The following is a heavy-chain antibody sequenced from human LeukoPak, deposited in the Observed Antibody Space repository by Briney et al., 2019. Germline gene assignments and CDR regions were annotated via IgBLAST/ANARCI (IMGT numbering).Heavy chain of an antibody. J-gene: IGHJ4*02. CDR3: ARGVVRYFDY. Sequence: PGGSLRLSCAASGFTFSNYAMHWVRQAPGKGLEWVAVISYDGSNKYYADSVKGRFSISRDNSENTLYLQMNSLRAEDTAVYYCARGVVRYFDYWGQGALVTVSS. CDR2: ISYDGSNK. D-gene: IGHD3-9*01. V-gene: IGHV3-30*04. CDR1: GFTFSNYA.